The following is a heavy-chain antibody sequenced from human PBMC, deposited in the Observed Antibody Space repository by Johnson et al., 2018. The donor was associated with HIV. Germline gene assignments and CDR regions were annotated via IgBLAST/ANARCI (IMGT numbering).Heavy chain of an antibody. J-gene: IGHJ3*02. V-gene: IGHV3-66*02. Sequence: VQLEESGGGVGQPGRSLRLICAASGFTVSSNYMSWIRQAPGKGLEWVSGINWNGGSTGYADYVKGRFTISRDNSKNTLYLQMNTLRAEDAAVYYCAKGWDPMTTVNTFAFDIWGQGTMVTVSS. CDR1: GFTVSSNY. CDR2: INWNGGST. D-gene: IGHD4-11*01. CDR3: AKGWDPMTTVNTFAFDI.